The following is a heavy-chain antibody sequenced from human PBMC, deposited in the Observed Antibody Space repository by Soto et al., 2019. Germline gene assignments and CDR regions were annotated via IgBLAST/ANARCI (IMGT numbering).Heavy chain of an antibody. CDR2: IIPILGIA. J-gene: IGHJ5*02. CDR1: GGTFSSYT. V-gene: IGHV1-69*04. CDR3: ARDIGDYYDSSGYPWFDP. D-gene: IGHD3-22*01. Sequence: SVKVSCKASGGTFSSYTISWVRQAPGQGLEWMGRIIPILGIANYAQKFQGRVTITADKSTSTAYMELSSLRSEDTAVYYCARDIGDYYDSSGYPWFDPWGQGTLVTVSS.